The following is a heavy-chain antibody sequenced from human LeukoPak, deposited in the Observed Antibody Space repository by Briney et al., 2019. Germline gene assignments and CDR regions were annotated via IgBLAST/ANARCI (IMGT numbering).Heavy chain of an antibody. CDR1: GGSISSYS. V-gene: IGHV4-59*01. CDR2: IYYSGST. J-gene: IGHJ4*02. Sequence: SETLSLTCTVSGGSISSYSWSWIRQPPGKGLEWIGYIYYSGSTNYDPSLKSRVTISVDTSKNQFSLKLSSVTAADTAVYYCARGGYGSAFDFWGQGTLVTVSS. CDR3: ARGGYGSAFDF. D-gene: IGHD3-10*01.